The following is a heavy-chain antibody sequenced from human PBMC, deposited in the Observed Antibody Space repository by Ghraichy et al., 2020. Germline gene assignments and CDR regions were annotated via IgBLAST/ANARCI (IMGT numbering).Heavy chain of an antibody. J-gene: IGHJ4*02. CDR1: GGSFSGYY. CDR3: ATRSRRGGITGTPVDY. D-gene: IGHD1-7*01. Sequence: SETLSLTCAVYGGSFSGYYWSWIRQPPGKGLEWIGEINHSGSTNYNPSLKSRVTISVDTSKNQFSLKLSSVTAADTAVYYCATRSRRGGITGTPVDYWGQGTLVTVSS. V-gene: IGHV4-34*01. CDR2: INHSGST.